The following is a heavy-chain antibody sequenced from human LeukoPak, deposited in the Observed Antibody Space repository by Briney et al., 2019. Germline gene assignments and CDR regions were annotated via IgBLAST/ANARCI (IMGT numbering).Heavy chain of an antibody. CDR3: ARVKDFWSGSDYYMDV. J-gene: IGHJ6*03. CDR1: GYSLTSYW. D-gene: IGHD3-3*01. Sequence: GESLKISCKGSGYSLTSYWIGWVRQMPGKGLEWMGIIYPGDSDTRYSPSFQGQVTISADKSISTAYLQWSSLKASDTAMYYCARVKDFWSGSDYYMDVWGKGTTVTVSS. V-gene: IGHV5-51*01. CDR2: IYPGDSDT.